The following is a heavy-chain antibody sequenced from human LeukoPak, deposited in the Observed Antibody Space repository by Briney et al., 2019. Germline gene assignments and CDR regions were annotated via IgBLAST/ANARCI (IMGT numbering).Heavy chain of an antibody. V-gene: IGHV4-59*01. D-gene: IGHD4-17*01. J-gene: IGHJ4*02. CDR1: GGSISSYY. CDR3: ARVDDYGDYFFDY. Sequence: PSETLSLTCTVSGGSISSYYWSWIRQPPGKGLEWIGYIYYSGSTNYNPSLKSRVTISEDTSKNQFSLKLSSVTAADTAVYYCARVDDYGDYFFDYWGQGTLVTVSS. CDR2: IYYSGST.